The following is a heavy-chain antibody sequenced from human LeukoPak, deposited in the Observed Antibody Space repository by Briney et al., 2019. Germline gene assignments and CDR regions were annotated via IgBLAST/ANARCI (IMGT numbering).Heavy chain of an antibody. Sequence: GGSLRLSCAASGFTFDDYAMLWVRQAPGIGLEWVSLISWDGGSTYYADSVKGRFTSARDNSKNSMYLHMNSLRAEDTDLYYCAKDRGQGGWYDYWGQGTLVTVYS. J-gene: IGHJ4*02. CDR2: ISWDGGST. V-gene: IGHV3-43D*03. CDR1: GFTFDDYA. D-gene: IGHD6-13*01. CDR3: AKDRGQGGWYDY.